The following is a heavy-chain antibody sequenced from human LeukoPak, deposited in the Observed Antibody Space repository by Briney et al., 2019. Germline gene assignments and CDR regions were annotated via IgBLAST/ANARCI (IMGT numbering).Heavy chain of an antibody. CDR3: ARVGGYCGGDCYSDYYYMDV. Sequence: GGSLRLSCAASGFSFNIHGMNWVRQAPGKGLEWVSGIGPSGANTYYADSVKGRFTISRDNSKNTLYLQMYSLRAEDTAVYYCARVGGYCGGDCYSDYYYMDVWGKGTTVTISS. D-gene: IGHD2-21*02. J-gene: IGHJ6*03. CDR2: IGPSGANT. V-gene: IGHV3-23*01. CDR1: GFSFNIHG.